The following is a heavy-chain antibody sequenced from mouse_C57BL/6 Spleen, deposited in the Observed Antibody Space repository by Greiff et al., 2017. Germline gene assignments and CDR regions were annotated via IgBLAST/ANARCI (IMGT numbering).Heavy chain of an antibody. CDR1: GYTFTSYW. Sequence: QVQLQQPGAELVKPGASVKLSCKASGYTFTSYWMHWVKQRPGQGLEWIGMIHPNSGSTNYNEKFKSKATLTVDKSSSTAYMQLSSLTSEDSAVYYCARWGSSGYGYFDYWGQGTTLTVSS. CDR2: IHPNSGST. D-gene: IGHD3-2*02. CDR3: ARWGSSGYGYFDY. V-gene: IGHV1-64*01. J-gene: IGHJ2*01.